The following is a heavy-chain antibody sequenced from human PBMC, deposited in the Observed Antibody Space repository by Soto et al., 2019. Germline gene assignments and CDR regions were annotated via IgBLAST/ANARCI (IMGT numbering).Heavy chain of an antibody. J-gene: IGHJ4*02. CDR1: GFTFSSYA. Sequence: PGGSLRLSCAAPGFTFSSYAMSWVRQAPGKGLEWVSAISGSGGSTYYADSVKGRFTISRDNSKNTLYLQMNSLRAEDTAVYYCAKDGTESYYDFWSGYYPAFDYWGQGTLVTVSS. CDR2: ISGSGGST. V-gene: IGHV3-23*01. CDR3: AKDGTESYYDFWSGYYPAFDY. D-gene: IGHD3-3*01.